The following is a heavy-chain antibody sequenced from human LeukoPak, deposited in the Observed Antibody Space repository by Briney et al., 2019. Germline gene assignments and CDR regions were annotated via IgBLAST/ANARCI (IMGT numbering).Heavy chain of an antibody. J-gene: IGHJ5*02. D-gene: IGHD6-13*01. CDR2: ISGSSGST. CDR1: GFTFSSYA. V-gene: IGHV3-23*01. Sequence: GGSLRLSCAASGFTFSSYAMSWVRQAPRKGLEWVSAISGSSGSTYYADSVKGRFTISGDNSKNTLYLQMNSLRAEDTAVYYCARRRIVADGTRWFDPWGQGTLVTVSS. CDR3: ARRRIVADGTRWFDP.